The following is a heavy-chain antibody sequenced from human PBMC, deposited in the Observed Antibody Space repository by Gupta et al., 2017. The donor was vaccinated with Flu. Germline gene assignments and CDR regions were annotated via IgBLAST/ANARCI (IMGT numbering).Heavy chain of an antibody. D-gene: IGHD2-2*01. Sequence: EVQLVQSGAEVKKAGESLKISCSASGYIFTKYWVAWVRQMPGKGLEWMGVIYPGDSDTRYNPSFEGQVTMSADRSTSTAYLQWRSLKASDTAMYFCARHFCAGTSCSDPTYLDFWGQGTLVTVSS. V-gene: IGHV5-51*01. CDR2: IYPGDSDT. CDR3: ARHFCAGTSCSDPTYLDF. CDR1: GYIFTKYW. J-gene: IGHJ4*02.